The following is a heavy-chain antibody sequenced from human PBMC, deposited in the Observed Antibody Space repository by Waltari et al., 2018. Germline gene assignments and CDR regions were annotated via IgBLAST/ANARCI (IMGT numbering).Heavy chain of an antibody. J-gene: IGHJ4*02. Sequence: QVQLQQWGAGLLKPSETLSLTCAVYGGSFSGYYWSWIRQPPGKGMEWIGEIKHSGSHNSTRPLKCRVTVSVAPSKNQFSLKLSSVTAADTAVYYCARGSRLYGSGSYYDYWGQGTLVTVSS. CDR3: ARGSRLYGSGSYYDY. CDR1: GGSFSGYY. CDR2: IKHSGSH. V-gene: IGHV4-34*01. D-gene: IGHD3-10*01.